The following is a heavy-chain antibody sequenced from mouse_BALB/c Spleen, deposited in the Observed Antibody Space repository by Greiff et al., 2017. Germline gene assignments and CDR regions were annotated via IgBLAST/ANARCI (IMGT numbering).Heavy chain of an antibody. CDR3: AIRDYRYDLYAMDY. D-gene: IGHD2-14*01. CDR1: GYTFTSYW. CDR2: INPSTGYT. J-gene: IGHJ4*01. V-gene: IGHV1-7*01. Sequence: QVQLQQSGAELAKPGASVKMSCKASGYTFTSYWMHWVKQRPGQGLEWIGYINPSTGYTEYNQKFKDKATLTADKSSSTAYMQLSSLTSEDSAVYYCAIRDYRYDLYAMDYWGQGTSVTVSS.